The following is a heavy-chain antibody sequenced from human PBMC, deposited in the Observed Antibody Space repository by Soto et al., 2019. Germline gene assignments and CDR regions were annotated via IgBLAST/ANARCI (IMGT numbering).Heavy chain of an antibody. V-gene: IGHV5-51*01. CDR3: AGQIRHYDSWSNTYYYYGLDV. D-gene: IGHD3-3*01. CDR1: DYSFNTYW. J-gene: IGHJ6*02. CDR2: IYPGDSDT. Sequence: GESLKISCKGSDYSFNTYWIAWVRQMPGKGLEWMGIIYPGDSDTRYSPSFQGQVTISADKSISTAHLQWSSLKASDTAMYHCAGQIRHYDSWSNTYYYYGLDVWGQGTTVTVSS.